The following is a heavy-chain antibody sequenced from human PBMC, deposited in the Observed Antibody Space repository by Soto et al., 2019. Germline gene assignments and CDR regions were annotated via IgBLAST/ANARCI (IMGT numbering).Heavy chain of an antibody. CDR1: GFSLSTSGVG. V-gene: IGHV2-5*01. Sequence: QITLKESGPTLVKPTQTLTLTCTFSGFSLSTSGVGVCWIHQPPGKALEWLALIYWNEDKRYSPSLKRRLTITQATSKNQVVLTITTMDPVDTATYYCAHRREYYDSSGYHRLFDYWCQGTLVTVSS. J-gene: IGHJ4*02. CDR2: IYWNEDK. CDR3: AHRREYYDSSGYHRLFDY. D-gene: IGHD3-22*01.